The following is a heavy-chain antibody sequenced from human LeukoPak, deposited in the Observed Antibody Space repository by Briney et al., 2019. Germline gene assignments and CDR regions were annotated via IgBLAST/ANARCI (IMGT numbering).Heavy chain of an antibody. D-gene: IGHD2-2*01. J-gene: IGHJ6*02. CDR3: ASPIVVVPAAFPDNSGMDV. Sequence: SETLSLTCTVSGGSISSGDYYWSWIRQPPWKGLEWIGYIYYSGSTYYNPSLKSRVTISVDTSKNQFSLKLSSVTAADTAVYYCASPIVVVPAAFPDNSGMDVWGRGTTVTVSS. V-gene: IGHV4-30-4*01. CDR2: IYYSGST. CDR1: GGSISSGDYY.